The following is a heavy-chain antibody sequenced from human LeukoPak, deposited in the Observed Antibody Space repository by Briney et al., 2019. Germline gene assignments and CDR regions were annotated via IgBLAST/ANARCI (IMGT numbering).Heavy chain of an antibody. CDR3: ARNYYDSSGYSRFDY. Sequence: SETLSLTRTVSGGSISSYYWSWIRQPPGKGLEWVGYIYYSGSTNYNPSLKSRVTISVDTSKNQFSLKLSSVTAADTAVYYCARNYYDSSGYSRFDYWGQGTLVTVSS. CDR2: IYYSGST. J-gene: IGHJ4*02. CDR1: GGSISSYY. V-gene: IGHV4-59*01. D-gene: IGHD3-22*01.